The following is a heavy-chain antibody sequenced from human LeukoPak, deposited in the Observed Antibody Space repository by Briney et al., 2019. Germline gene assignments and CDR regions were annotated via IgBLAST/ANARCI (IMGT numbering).Heavy chain of an antibody. Sequence: PGRSLRLSCAASGFTFSSYGMHWVRQAPGKGLEWVAVISYDGSNKYYADSVKGRFTISRDNSKNTLYLQMNSLRAEDTAVYYCAKDLAAADPYYYYGMDVWGQGTTVTVSS. CDR2: ISYDGSNK. V-gene: IGHV3-30*18. CDR3: AKDLAAADPYYYYGMDV. CDR1: GFTFSSYG. J-gene: IGHJ6*02. D-gene: IGHD6-13*01.